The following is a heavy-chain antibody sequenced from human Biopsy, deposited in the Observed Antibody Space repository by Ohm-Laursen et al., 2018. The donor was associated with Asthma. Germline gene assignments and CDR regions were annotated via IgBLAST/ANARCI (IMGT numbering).Heavy chain of an antibody. CDR3: ARDFYDSSGYLHFDY. Sequence: SLRLSCAASGFSLDDYAMHWVRQAPGKGLEWVAVIWYDGSNKYYADSVKGRFTISRDNSKNTLYLQMNSLRAEDTAVYYCARDFYDSSGYLHFDYWGQGTLVTVSS. CDR1: GFSLDDYA. J-gene: IGHJ4*02. CDR2: IWYDGSNK. D-gene: IGHD3-22*01. V-gene: IGHV3-33*08.